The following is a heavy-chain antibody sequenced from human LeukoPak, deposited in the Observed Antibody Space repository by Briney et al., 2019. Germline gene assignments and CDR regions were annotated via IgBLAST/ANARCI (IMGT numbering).Heavy chain of an antibody. CDR3: ASERYSYGYKFDY. CDR2: ISYDGSNK. J-gene: IGHJ4*02. Sequence: PGGSLRLSCAASGFTFSSYAMHWVRQAPGKGLEWVAVISYDGSNKYYADSVKGRFTISRDNSKNTLYLQMNSLRAEDTAVYYCASERYSYGYKFDYWGQGTLVTVSS. CDR1: GFTFSSYA. D-gene: IGHD5-18*01. V-gene: IGHV3-30*04.